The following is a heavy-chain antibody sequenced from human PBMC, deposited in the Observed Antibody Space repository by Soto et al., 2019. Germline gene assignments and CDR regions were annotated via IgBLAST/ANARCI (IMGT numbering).Heavy chain of an antibody. J-gene: IGHJ4*02. CDR2: ISSSSSYI. V-gene: IGHV3-21*01. CDR1: GFTFSTYS. CDR3: ARVGRLGELSPFDY. Sequence: GGSLRLSCAASGFTFSTYSMSWVRHAPGKGLEWVSSISSSSSYIYYADSMKGRFSISRDNAKNSLYLQMNSLRVEETAVYYCARVGRLGELSPFDYWGQGTLVTVSS. D-gene: IGHD3-16*02.